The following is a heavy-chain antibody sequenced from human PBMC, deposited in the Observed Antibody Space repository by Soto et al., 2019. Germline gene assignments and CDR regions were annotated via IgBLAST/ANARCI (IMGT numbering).Heavy chain of an antibody. CDR3: ARAGVGATPNDY. V-gene: IGHV1-3*05. CDR1: GYTFTSYA. CDR2: INAGNGNT. J-gene: IGHJ4*02. Sequence: QVQLVQSGAEEKKPGASVEVSCKASGYTFTSYAMHWVRQAPGQRLEWMGWINAGNGNTKYSQKFQGRVTITRDTSASTAYMELSSLRSEDTAVYYCARAGVGATPNDYWGQGTLVTVSS. D-gene: IGHD1-26*01.